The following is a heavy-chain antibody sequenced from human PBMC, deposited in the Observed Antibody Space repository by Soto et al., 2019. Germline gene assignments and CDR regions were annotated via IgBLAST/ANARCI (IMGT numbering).Heavy chain of an antibody. V-gene: IGHV1-69*01. J-gene: IGHJ4*02. CDR3: ARDRYSSSWYYFDY. CDR2: IIPIFGTA. Sequence: QVQLVQSGAEVKKPGSSVNVSCKASGGTFSSYAISWVRQAPGQGLEWMGGIIPIFGTANYAQKFQGRVTITADESTSTAYMELSSLRSEDTAVYYCARDRYSSSWYYFDYWGQGTLVTVSS. D-gene: IGHD6-13*01. CDR1: GGTFSSYA.